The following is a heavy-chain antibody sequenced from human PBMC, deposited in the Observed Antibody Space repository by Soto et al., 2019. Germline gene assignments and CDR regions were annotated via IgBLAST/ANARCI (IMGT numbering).Heavy chain of an antibody. CDR1: GFTFSSYA. Sequence: GGSLRLSCAASGFTFSSYAMSWVRQAPGKGLEWVSAISGSGGSTYYADSVKGRFTISRDNSKNTLYLQMNSLRAEDTAVYYCARTPGATGVTFDYWGQGTLVTVSS. V-gene: IGHV3-23*01. CDR3: ARTPGATGVTFDY. J-gene: IGHJ4*02. CDR2: ISGSGGST. D-gene: IGHD1-26*01.